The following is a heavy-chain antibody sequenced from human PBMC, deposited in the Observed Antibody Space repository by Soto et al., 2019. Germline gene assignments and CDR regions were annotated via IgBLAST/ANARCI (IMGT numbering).Heavy chain of an antibody. CDR3: TRRGSSSSKYYYYYGMDV. CDR2: IRSKANSYAT. V-gene: IGHV3-73*01. Sequence: GGSLRLSCAASGFTFSGSAMHWVRQASGKGLEWVGRIRSKANSYATAYAASVKGRFTISRDDSKNTAYLQMNSLKTEDTAVYYCTRRGSSSSKYYYYYGMDVWGQGTTVTVSS. J-gene: IGHJ6*02. CDR1: GFTFSGSA. D-gene: IGHD6-6*01.